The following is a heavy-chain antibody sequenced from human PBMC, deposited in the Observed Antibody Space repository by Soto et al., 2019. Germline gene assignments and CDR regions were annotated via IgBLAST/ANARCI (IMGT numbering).Heavy chain of an antibody. Sequence: EVQLVESGGGLVQPGGSLRLSCAASGFTFSSYWMHWIRQAPGKGLVWVSRINSDGSSTSYADSVKGRFTISRDNAKNTLYLQMNSLRAEDTAVYYCARGSITIFGVANPLWYFDLWGRGTLVTVSS. D-gene: IGHD3-3*01. CDR3: ARGSITIFGVANPLWYFDL. CDR1: GFTFSSYW. CDR2: INSDGSST. J-gene: IGHJ2*01. V-gene: IGHV3-74*01.